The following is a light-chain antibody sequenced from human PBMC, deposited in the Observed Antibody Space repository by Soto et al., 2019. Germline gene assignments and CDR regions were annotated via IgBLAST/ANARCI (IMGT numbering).Light chain of an antibody. CDR3: QHYNNWPPWT. Sequence: EIVMTQSPATLSVSPGERATLSCRASQSVSSNLAWYQQKPGQAPRLLIYGASTRATGIPARFSGSGSGTEFTLTISSLQSEDVAVYYCQHYNNWPPWTFGQGTKVEIK. CDR2: GAS. V-gene: IGKV3-15*01. CDR1: QSVSSN. J-gene: IGKJ1*01.